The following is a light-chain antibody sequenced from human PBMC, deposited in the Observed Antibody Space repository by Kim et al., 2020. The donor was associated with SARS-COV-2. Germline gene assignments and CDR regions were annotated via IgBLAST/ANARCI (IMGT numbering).Light chain of an antibody. CDR3: QKYDNSPWT. V-gene: IGKV1-27*01. J-gene: IGKJ1*01. CDR1: QGISNS. Sequence: ASVGDRVTLTCRASQGISNSLAWYQQKQGKLPKRLIYAASTLQSGVPSRFSGSGSGTDFTLTISSLQPEDVATYYCQKYDNSPWTFGQGTKVDIK. CDR2: AAS.